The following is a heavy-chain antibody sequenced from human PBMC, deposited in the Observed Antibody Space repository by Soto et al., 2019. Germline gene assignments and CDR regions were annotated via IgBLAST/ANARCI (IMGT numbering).Heavy chain of an antibody. CDR3: ARVGVAHYDFWSGPDYYYGMDV. CDR2: IIPIFGTA. J-gene: IGHJ6*02. Sequence: SVKVSCKASGGTFSSYAISWVRQAPGQGLEWMGGIIPIFGTANYAQKFQGRVTITADESTSTAYMELSSLRSEDTAVYYCARVGVAHYDFWSGPDYYYGMDVWGQGTTVTVSS. D-gene: IGHD3-3*01. CDR1: GGTFSSYA. V-gene: IGHV1-69*13.